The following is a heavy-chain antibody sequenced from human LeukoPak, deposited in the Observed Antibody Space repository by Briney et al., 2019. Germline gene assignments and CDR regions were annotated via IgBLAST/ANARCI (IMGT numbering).Heavy chain of an antibody. J-gene: IGHJ4*02. CDR2: ISGSGGST. V-gene: IGHV3-23*01. Sequence: PGGSLRLSCAASGFTFSSYAMSWVRQAPGKGLEWVSAISGSGGSTYYADSVKGRFTISRDNSKNTLYLQMNSLRAEDTAVYYCARHYDYVWGSYRFSSFDYWGQGTLVTVSS. D-gene: IGHD3-16*02. CDR3: ARHYDYVWGSYRFSSFDY. CDR1: GFTFSSYA.